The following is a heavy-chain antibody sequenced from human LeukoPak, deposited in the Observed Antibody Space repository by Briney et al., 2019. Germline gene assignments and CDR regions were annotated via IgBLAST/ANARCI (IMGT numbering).Heavy chain of an antibody. Sequence: PSQTLSLTCTVSGGSISSGGYYWSWIRQHPGKGLEWIGYIYYSGSTYYNPSLKSRVTISVDTSKNQFSLKLSSVTAADTAVYYCARVRYSYGRPFDYWGQGTLVTVFS. V-gene: IGHV4-31*03. D-gene: IGHD5-18*01. CDR3: ARVRYSYGRPFDY. CDR2: IYYSGST. J-gene: IGHJ4*02. CDR1: GGSISSGGYY.